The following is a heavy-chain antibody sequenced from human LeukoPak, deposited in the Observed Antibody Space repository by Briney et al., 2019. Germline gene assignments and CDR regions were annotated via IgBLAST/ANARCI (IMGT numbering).Heavy chain of an antibody. Sequence: GGSLRLSCAASGFTFSTYSMNWVRQAPGKGLEWVSDIDSGSNNIHYADSVKGRFTISRDNAKNSLYLQMNSLRAEDTALYYCAKDLRPGYSSSWYYFDYWGQGTLVTVSS. V-gene: IGHV3-48*04. J-gene: IGHJ4*02. D-gene: IGHD6-13*01. CDR2: IDSGSNNI. CDR1: GFTFSTYS. CDR3: AKDLRPGYSSSWYYFDY.